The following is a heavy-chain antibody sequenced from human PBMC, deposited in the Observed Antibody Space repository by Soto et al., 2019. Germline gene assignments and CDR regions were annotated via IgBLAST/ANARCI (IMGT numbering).Heavy chain of an antibody. CDR1: GFTFGDYA. CDR2: IRSKAYGGTT. J-gene: IGHJ6*02. V-gene: IGHV3-49*04. Sequence: GGSLRLSCTASGFTFGDYAKSWVRQAPGKGLEWVGFIRSKAYGGTTEYAASVKGRFTISRDDSKSIAYLQMNSLKTEDTAVYYCTRSQRTAYDFWSGSSNYYGMDVWGQGTTVTVSS. D-gene: IGHD3-3*01. CDR3: TRSQRTAYDFWSGSSNYYGMDV.